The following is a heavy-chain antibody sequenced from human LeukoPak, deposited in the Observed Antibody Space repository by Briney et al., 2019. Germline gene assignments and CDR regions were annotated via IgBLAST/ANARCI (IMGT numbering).Heavy chain of an antibody. D-gene: IGHD6-13*01. CDR1: GYTFTAYY. CDR3: ARDVDSSWYTNPSDY. CDR2: INPDSGGT. V-gene: IGHV1-2*02. J-gene: IGHJ4*02. Sequence: ASVEVSCKASGYTFTAYYMHWVRQAPGQGIEWMGWINPDSGGTNYAQKFQGRVTMTRDTSISTAYMELSSLRSDDTAVYYCARDVDSSWYTNPSDYWGQGTLVTV.